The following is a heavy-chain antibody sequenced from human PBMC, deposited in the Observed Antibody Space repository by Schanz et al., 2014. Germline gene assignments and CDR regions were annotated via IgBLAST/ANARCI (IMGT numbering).Heavy chain of an antibody. CDR2: ISGTTTYT. J-gene: IGHJ4*02. D-gene: IGHD6-19*01. Sequence: VQLVESGGGLVQPGGSLRLSCAASGFTFSSYAMSWVRQAPGKGLEWVSYISGTTTYTNYADSVKGRFSISRDNAKSSLFLQMNRLRAEDTALYYSAIIGVMVAVAGTRAHYWGQGTLVSVSS. CDR1: GFTFSSYA. V-gene: IGHV3-48*04. CDR3: AIIGVMVAVAGTRAHY.